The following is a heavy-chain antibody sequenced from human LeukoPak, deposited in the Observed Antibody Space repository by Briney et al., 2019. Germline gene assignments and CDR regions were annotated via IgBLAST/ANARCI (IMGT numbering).Heavy chain of an antibody. J-gene: IGHJ5*02. CDR2: INHSGST. Sequence: PSETLSLTCAVYGGSFSGYYWSWIRQPPGKGLEWIGEINHSGSTNYNPSLKSRVTISVDTSKNQFSLKLSSVTAADTAVYYCARLGPAYGSGSYQWFDLWGQGTLVTVSS. V-gene: IGHV4-34*01. CDR1: GGSFSGYY. D-gene: IGHD3-10*01. CDR3: ARLGPAYGSGSYQWFDL.